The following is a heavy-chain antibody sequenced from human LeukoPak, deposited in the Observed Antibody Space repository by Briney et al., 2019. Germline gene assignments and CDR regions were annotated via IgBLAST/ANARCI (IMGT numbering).Heavy chain of an antibody. CDR3: TRRDAFDI. V-gene: IGHV3-73*01. J-gene: IGHJ3*02. Sequence: GGSLRLSCAASGFTFSGSAMHWDRQASGKGLEWVGRIRSKANSYATAYAASVKGRFTISRDDSKNTAYLQMNSLKTEDTAVYYCTRRDAFDIWGQGTMVTVSS. CDR2: IRSKANSYAT. CDR1: GFTFSGSA.